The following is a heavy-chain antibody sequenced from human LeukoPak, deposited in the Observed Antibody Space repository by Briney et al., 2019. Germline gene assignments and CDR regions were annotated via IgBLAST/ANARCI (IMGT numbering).Heavy chain of an antibody. Sequence: GGSLRLSCAASGFTFSSYAMSWVRQAPGKGLEWVSAISGSGGITYYADSVKGRFTISRDNSKNTLYLQMNSLRAEDTAVYYCAKTSQYYYGSGSNWFDPWGQGTLVTVSS. CDR3: AKTSQYYYGSGSNWFDP. V-gene: IGHV3-23*01. CDR1: GFTFSSYA. J-gene: IGHJ5*02. D-gene: IGHD3-10*01. CDR2: ISGSGGIT.